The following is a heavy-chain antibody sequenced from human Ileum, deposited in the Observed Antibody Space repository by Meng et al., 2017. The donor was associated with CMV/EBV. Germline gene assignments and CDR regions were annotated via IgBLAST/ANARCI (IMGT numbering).Heavy chain of an antibody. CDR3: ARDHHLTYYYDTSGYYP. V-gene: IGHV3-74*01. CDR1: GFTFSSYW. CDR2: INSDGSTT. D-gene: IGHD3-22*01. Sequence: GGSLRLSCAASGFTFSSYWMHWVRQAPGKGLVWVSRINSDGSTTSYADSVKGRFTISRDNAKNTLNLQMNSLRAEDTAVYYCARDHHLTYYYDTSGYYPWGRGTLVTVSS. J-gene: IGHJ5*02.